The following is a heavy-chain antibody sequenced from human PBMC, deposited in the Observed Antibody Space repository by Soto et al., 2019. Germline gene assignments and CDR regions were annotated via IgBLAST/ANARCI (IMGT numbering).Heavy chain of an antibody. Sequence: QVQLVQSGAEVKKPGSSVKVSCKASGGTFSSYTISWVRQAPGQGLEWMGRIIPILGIANYAQKFQGRVTITADNSTSTAYMELSSLRSEDTAVYYCARDPPYYDILTGYSKAESDDWGQGTLVTVSS. J-gene: IGHJ4*02. CDR1: GGTFSSYT. CDR3: ARDPPYYDILTGYSKAESDD. CDR2: IIPILGIA. D-gene: IGHD3-9*01. V-gene: IGHV1-69*08.